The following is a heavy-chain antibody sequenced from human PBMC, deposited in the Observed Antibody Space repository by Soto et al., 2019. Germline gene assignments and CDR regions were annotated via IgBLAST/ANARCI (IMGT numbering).Heavy chain of an antibody. Sequence: QLLASGPGLVKPSETLSLTCTVSGGSISSSSYYWGWIRQPPGKGLEWIGAIYYSGSTYYNPSLKSRVTISVDTSKNQFSLQLSSVTAADTAVYYCARRGGSSWSFDYWGQGTLVTVSS. D-gene: IGHD6-13*01. CDR3: ARRGGSSWSFDY. V-gene: IGHV4-39*01. J-gene: IGHJ4*02. CDR2: IYYSGST. CDR1: GGSISSSSYY.